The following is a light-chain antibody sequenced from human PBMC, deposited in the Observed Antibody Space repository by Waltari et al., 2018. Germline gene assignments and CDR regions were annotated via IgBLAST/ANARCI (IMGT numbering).Light chain of an antibody. CDR1: QSISTY. CDR2: DAS. V-gene: IGKV3-11*01. J-gene: IGKJ4*01. CDR3: QQRSNWPLT. Sequence: DIVLTQSPATLSLSPGERATLSCRASQSISTYLAWYQHKPGQSPRLVMYDASNRAPGIPARFTGSGSGTDFTLTISSLEPEDFAVYYCQQRSNWPLTFGGGTKVEIK.